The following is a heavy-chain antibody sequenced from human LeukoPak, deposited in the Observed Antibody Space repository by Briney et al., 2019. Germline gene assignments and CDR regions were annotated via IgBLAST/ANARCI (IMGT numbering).Heavy chain of an antibody. V-gene: IGHV5-51*01. CDR3: ARYVTVTTKGSRYYFDY. CDR2: IYPDDSDT. CDR1: GYNFSRFW. D-gene: IGHD4-17*01. J-gene: IGHJ4*02. Sequence: HGESLKISCKGSGYNFSRFWINWVRQMPGKGLEWMGIIYPDDSDTRYSPSFQGQVTISADKSISTAYLQWSSLKASDTAMYYCARYVTVTTKGSRYYFDYWGQGTLVTVSS.